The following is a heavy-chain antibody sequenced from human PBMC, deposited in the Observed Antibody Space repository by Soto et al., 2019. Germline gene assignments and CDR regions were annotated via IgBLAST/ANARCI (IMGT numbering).Heavy chain of an antibody. CDR1: VFTLISYA. Sequence: PGGSRRLACASSVFTLISYAMHWVREAPGNGLEWVAVISYDGSNKYYADSVKGRFTISRDNSKNTLYLQMNSLRAEDTAVYYCARDKGPLRFSPPGESDYWGQGTLVTVSS. D-gene: IGHD3-3*01. J-gene: IGHJ4*02. CDR3: ARDKGPLRFSPPGESDY. CDR2: ISYDGSNK. V-gene: IGHV3-30-3*01.